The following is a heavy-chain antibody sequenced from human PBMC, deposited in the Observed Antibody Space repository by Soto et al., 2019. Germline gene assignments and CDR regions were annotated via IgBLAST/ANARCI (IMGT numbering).Heavy chain of an antibody. J-gene: IGHJ4*02. CDR1: GPTFIVSY. D-gene: IGHD5-12*01. CDR3: ARVSVDVPE. V-gene: IGHV1-2*02. Sequence: QLVQSGAEVKKPGASVKVSCKTSGPTFIVSYIHWVRQAPGQGLEWMGWIDPKSDDTTYEQKFLGRVTMTRDTSINTAYMEVNTLTSDDTALYYCARVSVDVPEWGQGTLITVSS. CDR2: IDPKSDDT.